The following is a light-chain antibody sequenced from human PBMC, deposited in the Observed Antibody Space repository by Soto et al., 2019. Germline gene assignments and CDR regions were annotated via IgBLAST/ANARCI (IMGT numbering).Light chain of an antibody. V-gene: IGKV1-5*03. J-gene: IGKJ1*01. CDR3: QHYNTYPWT. Sequence: DVTITQSPSILSASVGDRVTITCRASQSISSCLAWYQQKPGKAPNLLVVNGSHLENGVPSRFSGSGSGTEFTLTISNMQPGDFATYYCQHYNTYPWTFGQGTMVDI. CDR2: NGS. CDR1: QSISSC.